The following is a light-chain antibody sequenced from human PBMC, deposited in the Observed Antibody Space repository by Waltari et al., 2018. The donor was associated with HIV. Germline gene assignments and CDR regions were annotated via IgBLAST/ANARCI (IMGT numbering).Light chain of an antibody. V-gene: IGKV1-39*01. CDR1: QNISHY. Sequence: DIQMTQSPSSLSASVGDRVTVTCRASQNISHYLNWYQQKPGKAPKNLIYTASNLQDDVPSRFSGSGSGTIFTLTITSLQPEDFATYFCQQSYSSPTFGPGTKV. CDR2: TAS. J-gene: IGKJ3*01. CDR3: QQSYSSPT.